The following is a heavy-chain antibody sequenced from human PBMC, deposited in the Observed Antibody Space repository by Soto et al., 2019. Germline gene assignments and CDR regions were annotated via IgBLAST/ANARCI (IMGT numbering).Heavy chain of an antibody. CDR1: GFTFSSYA. CDR3: LSSPTTTGMDV. CDR2: ISGGGGSK. Sequence: PGGSLRLSCAASGFTFSSYAISWVRQAPGKGLEWVSSISGGGGSKYYADSVKGRFTISRDNSKNTLYLQMNSLRAEDTAVDYRLSSPTTTGMDVWGQGTTVTVSS. J-gene: IGHJ6*02. D-gene: IGHD1-1*01. V-gene: IGHV3-23*01.